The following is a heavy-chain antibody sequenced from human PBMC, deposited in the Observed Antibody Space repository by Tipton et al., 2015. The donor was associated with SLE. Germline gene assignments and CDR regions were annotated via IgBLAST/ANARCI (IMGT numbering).Heavy chain of an antibody. CDR3: ARTFPYGGFDP. CDR2: IYYSGST. Sequence: LRLSCTVSGGSISSYYWSWIRQPPGKGLEWIGYIYYSGSTNYNPSLKSRVTISVDTSKNQFSLKLSSVTAADTAVYYRARTFPYGGFDPWGQGTLVTVSS. D-gene: IGHD4-23*01. J-gene: IGHJ5*02. V-gene: IGHV4-59*01. CDR1: GGSISSYY.